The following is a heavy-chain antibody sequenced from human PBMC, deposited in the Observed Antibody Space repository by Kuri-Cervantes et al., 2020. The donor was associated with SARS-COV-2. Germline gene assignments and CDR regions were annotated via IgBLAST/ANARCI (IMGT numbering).Heavy chain of an antibody. Sequence: SETLSLTCTVSGHSISTVYYWAWIRQPPGKGLEWIGEIIHGGCTNYNASLSSRVTISLDTSNKQVSLKVPSVTAADTAVYYCARWNYDFWSGYYYPLIDYWGQGTLVTVSS. CDR1: GHSISTVYY. D-gene: IGHD3-3*01. V-gene: IGHV4-38-2*02. CDR2: IIHGGCT. CDR3: ARWNYDFWSGYYYPLIDY. J-gene: IGHJ4*02.